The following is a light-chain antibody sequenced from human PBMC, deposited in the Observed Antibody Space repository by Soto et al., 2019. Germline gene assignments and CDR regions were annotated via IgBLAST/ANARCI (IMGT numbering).Light chain of an antibody. V-gene: IGKV3-11*01. CDR1: QSVFTY. CDR3: QHRINSQGT. CDR2: DVS. J-gene: IGKJ1*01. Sequence: EIVLTQSPATLSRSPGERATLFCRASQSVFTYLAWYQQRPGQAPRLLIYDVSDRATGIPARFTGSGSGTDVALAISSLEPEDVAIYYCQHRINSQGTLGHGTKVDI.